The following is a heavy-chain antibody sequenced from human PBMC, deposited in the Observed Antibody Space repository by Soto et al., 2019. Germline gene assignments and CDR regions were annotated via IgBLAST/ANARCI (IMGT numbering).Heavy chain of an antibody. Sequence: QVQLVESGGGVVQPGRSLRLSCAASGFTFSSYAIHWVRQAPGKGLEWVAVISYDGSNKYYADSVKGRFTISRDNSKNTLYLQMNSLRAEDTAVYYCAREPPQWLDYYYGMDVWGQGTTVTVSS. D-gene: IGHD6-19*01. CDR2: ISYDGSNK. V-gene: IGHV3-30-3*01. J-gene: IGHJ6*02. CDR1: GFTFSSYA. CDR3: AREPPQWLDYYYGMDV.